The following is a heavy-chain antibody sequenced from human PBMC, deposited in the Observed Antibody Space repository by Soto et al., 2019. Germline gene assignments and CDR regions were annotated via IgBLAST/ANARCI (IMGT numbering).Heavy chain of an antibody. Sequence: QVQLVQSGAEVKKPGSSVKGSCKASGGTFSSYAISWVRQAPGQGLEWMGGIIPIFGTANYAQKFQGRVTITADKSTSTAYMELSSLRSEDTAVYYCARNLYCSSTSCYLPSYYYGMDVWGQGTTVTVSS. J-gene: IGHJ6*02. V-gene: IGHV1-69*06. CDR2: IIPIFGTA. CDR3: ARNLYCSSTSCYLPSYYYGMDV. CDR1: GGTFSSYA. D-gene: IGHD2-2*01.